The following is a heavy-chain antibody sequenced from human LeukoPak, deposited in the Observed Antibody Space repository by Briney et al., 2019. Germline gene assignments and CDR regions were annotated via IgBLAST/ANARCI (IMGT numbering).Heavy chain of an antibody. CDR3: ARDWGDYYYYYMDV. Sequence: SGTLSLTCAVSGGSISSSNWWSWVRQPPGQGLEWIGEIYHSGSTNYNPSLKSRVTISVDKSKNQFSLKLSSVTAADTAVYYCARDWGDYYYYYMDVWGKGTTVTVSS. V-gene: IGHV4-4*02. CDR1: GGSISSSNW. CDR2: IYHSGST. D-gene: IGHD3-16*01. J-gene: IGHJ6*03.